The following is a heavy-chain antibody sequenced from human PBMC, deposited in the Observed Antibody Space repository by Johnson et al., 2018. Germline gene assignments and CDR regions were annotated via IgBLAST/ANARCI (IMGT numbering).Heavy chain of an antibody. CDR1: GFTFSRYG. V-gene: IGHV3-33*01. D-gene: IGHD4-11*01. CDR2: IWSERSNK. J-gene: IGHJ6*02. Sequence: QVQLVQSGGGVVQPGRSLRLSCAASGFTFSRYGMHWVRQAPGKGLQWVAVIWSERSNKYYADSVKVRFTISRDNSKNTLYLQMNSLRAEDTAMYYCARDVADDYNKRYYYAMDVWGQGTTVTVSS. CDR3: ARDVADDYNKRYYYAMDV.